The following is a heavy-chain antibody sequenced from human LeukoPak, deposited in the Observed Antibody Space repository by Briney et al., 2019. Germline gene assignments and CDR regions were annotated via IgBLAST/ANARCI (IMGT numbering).Heavy chain of an antibody. J-gene: IGHJ4*02. Sequence: HSGGSLRLSCAASGFTFSSYSMNWVRQAPGKGLECISYISSSSSTIYYADSVKGRLTISRDNAKNSLYLQMNSLRAEDTAVYYCASPVYSGSYPPDYWGQGTLVTVSS. CDR1: GFTFSSYS. V-gene: IGHV3-48*01. D-gene: IGHD1-26*01. CDR3: ASPVYSGSYPPDY. CDR2: ISSSSSTI.